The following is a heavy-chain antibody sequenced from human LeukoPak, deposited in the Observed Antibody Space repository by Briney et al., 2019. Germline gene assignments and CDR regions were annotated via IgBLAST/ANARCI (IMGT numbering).Heavy chain of an antibody. D-gene: IGHD3-9*01. V-gene: IGHV4-59*01. J-gene: IGHJ5*02. Sequence: SETLSLTCTVSGGSINSYFWSWIRQPPGTGLEWIGYIYYSGSTNYNPSLKSRVTISVDTSKNQFSLKLSSVTAADSAVYYCARHRVVYFDGLLSSNWFDPWGQGTLVTVSS. CDR3: ARHRVVYFDGLLSSNWFDP. CDR1: GGSINSYF. CDR2: IYYSGST.